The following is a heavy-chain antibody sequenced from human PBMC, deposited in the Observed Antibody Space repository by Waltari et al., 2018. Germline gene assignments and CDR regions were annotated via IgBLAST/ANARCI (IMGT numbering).Heavy chain of an antibody. CDR1: GYSFSDYA. V-gene: IGHV1-3*01. CDR3: ARDSSGYNYGFGY. D-gene: IGHD5-18*01. Sequence: QVQLVQSGAEVKEPGASVSVSCKASGYSFSDYAIHWVRQAPGQGPEWMGWINGGSGRTKSSQKFQGRLTIFSDTSSTDTVRLELYRLTSADTAVYYCARDSSGYNYGFGYWGQGTLVTVSP. CDR2: INGGSGRT. J-gene: IGHJ4*02.